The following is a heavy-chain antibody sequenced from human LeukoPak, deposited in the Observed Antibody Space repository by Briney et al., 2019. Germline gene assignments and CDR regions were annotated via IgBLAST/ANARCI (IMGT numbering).Heavy chain of an antibody. V-gene: IGHV4-61*01. CDR1: GGSISSGSYY. D-gene: IGHD2-2*01. J-gene: IGHJ6*03. Sequence: PSETLSLTCTVSGGSISSGSYYWSWIRQPPGKGLEWIGYIYYSGTTNYNPSLKSRVTLSVDTSKSQFSLKLSSVTAADTAIYYCARSSTTDANHYYYYYMDVWGRGTTVTVSS. CDR3: ARSSTTDANHYYYYYMDV. CDR2: IYYSGTT.